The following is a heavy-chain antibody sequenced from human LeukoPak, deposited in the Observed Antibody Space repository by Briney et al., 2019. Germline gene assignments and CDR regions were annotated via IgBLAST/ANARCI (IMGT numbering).Heavy chain of an antibody. J-gene: IGHJ4*02. V-gene: IGHV3-7*05. D-gene: IGHD6-19*01. CDR2: IKPDGSEK. Sequence: GGSLRLSCAASGITFGSYWMTWVRQAPGKGLECVANIKPDGSEKHYVDSVEGRFTISRDNAKNSLFLEMNSLRAEDTAVYYCARGRVAVAGSYEYWGQGTLVTVSP. CDR1: GITFGSYW. CDR3: ARGRVAVAGSYEY.